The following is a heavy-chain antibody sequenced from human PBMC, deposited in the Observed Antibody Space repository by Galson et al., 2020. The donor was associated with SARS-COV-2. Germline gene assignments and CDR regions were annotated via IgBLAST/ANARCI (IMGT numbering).Heavy chain of an antibody. CDR1: GFTFSSYA. CDR3: ARPNSGSYRGFFDY. V-gene: IGHV3-30-3*01. CDR2: ISYDGSNK. J-gene: IGHJ4*02. Sequence: TGGSLRLSCAASGFTFSSYAMHRVRQAPGKGLEWVAVISYDGSNKYYADSVKGRFTISRDNSKNTLYLQMNSLRAEDTAVYYCARPNSGSYRGFFDYWGQGTLVTVSS. D-gene: IGHD1-26*01.